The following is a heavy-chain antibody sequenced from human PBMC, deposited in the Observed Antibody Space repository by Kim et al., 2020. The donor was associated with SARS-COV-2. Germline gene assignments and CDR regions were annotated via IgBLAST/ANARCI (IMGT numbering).Heavy chain of an antibody. D-gene: IGHD3-10*01. V-gene: IGHV3-23*01. CDR1: GFTFSSYA. Sequence: GGSLRLSCAASGFTFSSYAMSWVRQAPGKGLEWVSAISGSGGSTYYADSVKGRFTISRDNSKNTLYLQMNSLRAEDTAVYYCANSPMVRGSPDGVYWGQGTLVTVSS. J-gene: IGHJ4*02. CDR3: ANSPMVRGSPDGVY. CDR2: ISGSGGST.